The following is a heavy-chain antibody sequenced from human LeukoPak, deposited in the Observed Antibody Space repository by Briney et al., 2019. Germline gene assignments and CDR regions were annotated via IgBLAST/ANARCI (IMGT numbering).Heavy chain of an antibody. CDR2: ISSSSSNL. D-gene: IGHD2-8*01. V-gene: IGHV3-48*01. CDR3: ARDPPGVRGAFDI. CDR1: GFSFSGYS. Sequence: PGGSLRLSCVASGFSFSGYSMNWVRQAPGKGLEWVSSISSSSSNLYYADSVKGRFTISRDNAKNSVYLQINPLRVEDTAVYYCARDPPGVRGAFDIWGHGTMVTVSS. J-gene: IGHJ3*02.